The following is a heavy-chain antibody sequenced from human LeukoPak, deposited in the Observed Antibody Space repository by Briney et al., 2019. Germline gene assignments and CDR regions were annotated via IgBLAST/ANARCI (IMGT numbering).Heavy chain of an antibody. Sequence: PGRSLRLSCAASGFTFSRYAMHWVRQAPGKGLEWVAVISYDGSNEYYAGSVKGRFTISRDRSENTLYLQMNSLRVEDTAVYYCARVGYYSSGPFSYFDYWGQGTLVTVSS. D-gene: IGHD3-10*01. V-gene: IGHV3-30-3*01. CDR2: ISYDGSNE. J-gene: IGHJ4*02. CDR1: GFTFSRYA. CDR3: ARVGYYSSGPFSYFDY.